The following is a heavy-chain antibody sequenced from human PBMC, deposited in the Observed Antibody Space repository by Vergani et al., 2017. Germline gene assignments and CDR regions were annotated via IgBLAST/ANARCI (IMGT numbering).Heavy chain of an antibody. D-gene: IGHD3-3*01. J-gene: IGHJ4*02. CDR1: GGTFSSYA. CDR2: IIPIFGTA. Sequence: QVQLVQSGAEVKKPGSSVTVSCKASGGTFSSYAISWVLQAPGQGLEWMGGIIPIFGTANYAQKFQGRVTITADESTSTAYMELSSLRSEDTAVYYCASHVIHTIFAVVITGQNKDDYWGEGTLVTVSS. CDR3: ASHVIHTIFAVVITGQNKDDY. V-gene: IGHV1-69*01.